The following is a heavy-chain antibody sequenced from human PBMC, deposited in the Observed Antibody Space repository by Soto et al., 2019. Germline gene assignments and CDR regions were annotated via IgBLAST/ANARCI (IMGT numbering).Heavy chain of an antibody. D-gene: IGHD3-10*01. Sequence: GGSLRLSGAASGFGFTFSNYYMNWIRQAPGKGLEWVSSISSSGHMTFYAPSVNGRFTISRDNGKNSLYLQMYSLRAEDTGVYFCAATYGWDDSWGPRTLLTVSS. V-gene: IGHV3-11*04. CDR2: ISSSGHMT. J-gene: IGHJ5*01. CDR1: GFGFTFSNYY. CDR3: AATYGWDDS.